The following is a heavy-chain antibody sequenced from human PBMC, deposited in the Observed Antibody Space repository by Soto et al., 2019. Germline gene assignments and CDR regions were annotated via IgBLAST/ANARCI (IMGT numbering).Heavy chain of an antibody. D-gene: IGHD3-22*01. CDR1: GFTFSNAW. CDR3: TAREYYYESSGYSNDAFDI. CDR2: IKSKTDGGTT. Sequence: GGSLRLSCAASGFTFSNAWMSWVRQAPGKGLEWVGRIKSKTDGGTTDYAAPVKGRFTISRDDSKNTLYLQMNSLKTEDTAVYYCTAREYYYESSGYSNDAFDIWGQGTMVTVSS. J-gene: IGHJ3*02. V-gene: IGHV3-15*01.